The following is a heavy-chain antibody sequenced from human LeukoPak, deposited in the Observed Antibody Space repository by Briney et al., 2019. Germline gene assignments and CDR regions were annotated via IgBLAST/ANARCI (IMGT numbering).Heavy chain of an antibody. CDR2: IYTSGST. J-gene: IGHJ4*02. CDR3: ARAVVVAATPTFDY. Sequence: SETLSLTCTVSGGSISSYYWSWIRQPAGKGLEWIGRIYTSGSTNYNPSLKSRVTISVDTSKNQFSLKLSSVTAADTAVYYCARAVVVAATPTFDYWGQGTLVTVSS. V-gene: IGHV4-4*07. CDR1: GGSISSYY. D-gene: IGHD2-15*01.